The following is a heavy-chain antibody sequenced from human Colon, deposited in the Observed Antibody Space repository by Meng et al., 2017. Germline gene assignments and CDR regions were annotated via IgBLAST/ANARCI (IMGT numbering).Heavy chain of an antibody. D-gene: IGHD2-21*02. J-gene: IGHJ4*02. CDR1: GSSFTYFA. V-gene: IGHV7-4-1*02. CDR3: ARVLHYCGGTCYSVEGDY. CDR2: INTHPVNP. Sequence: QSGGKSKKPIASVKLSCKPIGSSFTYFAMNRIRQDPGQRPEYIGWINTHPVNPPYGQGFTGRFVFSRDTSVTTAYLQINSQKAEDTAIYYCARVLHYCGGTCYSVEGDYWGRGTLVTVSS.